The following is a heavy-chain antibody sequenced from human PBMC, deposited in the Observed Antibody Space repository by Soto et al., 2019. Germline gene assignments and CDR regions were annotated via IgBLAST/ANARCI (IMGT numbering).Heavy chain of an antibody. V-gene: IGHV4-39*01. Sequence: SETLSLTCTVSGGSISSGYYYWAWIRQPPGKGLEWIGSINYSGTTYYNPSLKSRFTVSVDTSKNQFSLQLSSVTAADTAVYYCARYSSSTMADYWSQGTLVTVSS. CDR1: GGSISSGYYY. J-gene: IGHJ4*02. CDR3: ARYSSSTMADY. CDR2: INYSGTT. D-gene: IGHD3-10*01.